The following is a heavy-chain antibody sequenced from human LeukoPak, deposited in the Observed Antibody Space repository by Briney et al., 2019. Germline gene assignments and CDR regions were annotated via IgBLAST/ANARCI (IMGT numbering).Heavy chain of an antibody. V-gene: IGHV3-30*04. Sequence: GSLRLSCAASGFPFSSYAMHWVRQAPGKGLEWVTIVSYDASKKDYADSVKGRFTISRDNAKNSLYLQMNSLRAEDTAVYYCAELGITMIGGVWGKGTTVTISS. CDR1: GFPFSSYA. CDR3: AELGITMIGGV. J-gene: IGHJ6*04. D-gene: IGHD3-10*02. CDR2: VSYDASKK.